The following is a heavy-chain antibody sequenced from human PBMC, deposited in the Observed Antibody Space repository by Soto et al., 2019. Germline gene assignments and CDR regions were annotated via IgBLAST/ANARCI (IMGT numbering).Heavy chain of an antibody. CDR1: GFTFSSYG. CDR3: AKRLVSGKIHDAFDI. D-gene: IGHD5-12*01. J-gene: IGHJ3*02. CDR2: ISDDGSGR. Sequence: GGSLRLSCAASGFTFSSYGMHWVRQAPGKGLEWVAVISDDGSGRVYADSVKGRFTLSRDNSEYTLYLQMNSLRAEDTAVYYCAKRLVSGKIHDAFDIWGQGTMVTVS. V-gene: IGHV3-30*18.